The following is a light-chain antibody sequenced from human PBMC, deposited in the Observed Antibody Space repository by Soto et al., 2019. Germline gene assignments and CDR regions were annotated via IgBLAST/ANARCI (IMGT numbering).Light chain of an antibody. Sequence: QSVLTQPASVSGSPGQSITISCTGTSSDVGGYNYVSWYQQHPGNAPRLMIYEVNNRPSGVPNRFSGSKSGNTASLTISGLQAEAEADYYCSSKTSSRTPFVFGTGTKVTVL. CDR3: SSKTSSRTPFV. V-gene: IGLV2-14*01. CDR1: SSDVGGYNY. J-gene: IGLJ1*01. CDR2: EVN.